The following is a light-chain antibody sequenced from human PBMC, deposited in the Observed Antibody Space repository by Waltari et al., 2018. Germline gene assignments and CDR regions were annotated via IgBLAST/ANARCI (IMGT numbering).Light chain of an antibody. Sequence: DIVMTQSPDSLAVSLGERATINCKSSQSVLYSSNKRNSLAWYQPKPGQSPKLVIYWASTRESGFPDRFSGSGSGTDFTLTISSLQAVDVATNYCQQYYTTPWTFGQGTQLEIK. CDR2: WAS. CDR3: QQYYTTPWT. J-gene: IGKJ1*01. V-gene: IGKV4-1*01. CDR1: QSVLYSSNKRNS.